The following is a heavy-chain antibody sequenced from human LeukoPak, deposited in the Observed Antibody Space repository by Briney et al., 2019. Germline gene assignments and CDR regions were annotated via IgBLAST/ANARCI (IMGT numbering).Heavy chain of an antibody. V-gene: IGHV4-34*01. CDR1: GGSFSGYY. J-gene: IGHJ4*02. Sequence: KPSETLSLTCAVYGGSFSGYYWSWIRQPPGKGLEWIGEINHSGSTNYNPSLKSRVTISVDTSTNQFSLKLSSVTAADTAVYYCARVRKVGWWYTANDYWGQGTLVTVSS. D-gene: IGHD2-15*01. CDR2: INHSGST. CDR3: ARVRKVGWWYTANDY.